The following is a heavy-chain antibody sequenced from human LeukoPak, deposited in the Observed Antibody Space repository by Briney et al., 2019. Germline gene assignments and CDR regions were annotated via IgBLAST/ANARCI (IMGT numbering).Heavy chain of an antibody. V-gene: IGHV1-69*04. Sequence: SVKVSCKASGGTFSSYAISWVRQAPGQGLEWVGRIIPILGIANYAQKFQGRVTITADKSTSTAYMELSSLRSEDTAVYYCARGMTTVTTYFDYWGQGTLVTVSS. CDR1: GGTFSSYA. J-gene: IGHJ4*02. D-gene: IGHD4-17*01. CDR3: ARGMTTVTTYFDY. CDR2: IIPILGIA.